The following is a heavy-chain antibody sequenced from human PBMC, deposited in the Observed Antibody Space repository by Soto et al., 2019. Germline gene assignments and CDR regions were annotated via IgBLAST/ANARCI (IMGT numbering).Heavy chain of an antibody. J-gene: IGHJ6*02. CDR3: ARTLPYYDFWSGYRPHYYYYGMDV. Sequence: PGGSLRLSCAASGFTFSSYWMHWVRQAPGKGLVWVSRINSDGSSTSHADSVKGRFTISRDNAKNTLYLQMNSLRAEDTAVYYCARTLPYYDFWSGYRPHYYYYGMDVWGQGTTVTVSS. CDR1: GFTFSSYW. D-gene: IGHD3-3*01. CDR2: INSDGSST. V-gene: IGHV3-74*01.